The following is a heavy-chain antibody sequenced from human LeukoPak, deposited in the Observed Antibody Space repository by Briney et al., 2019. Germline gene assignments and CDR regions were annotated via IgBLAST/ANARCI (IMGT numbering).Heavy chain of an antibody. Sequence: SETLSLTCTVSGGSISSYYWSWIRQPPGKGLEWIGCIYYSGSTNYNPSLKSRVTISVDTSKNQFSLKLSSVAAADTAVYYCARGDYDFWSGYLNWFDPWGQGTLVTVSS. V-gene: IGHV4-59*01. CDR3: ARGDYDFWSGYLNWFDP. CDR1: GGSISSYY. D-gene: IGHD3-3*01. J-gene: IGHJ5*02. CDR2: IYYSGST.